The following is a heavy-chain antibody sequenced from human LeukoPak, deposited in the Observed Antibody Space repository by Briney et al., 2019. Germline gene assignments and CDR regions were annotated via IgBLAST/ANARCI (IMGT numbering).Heavy chain of an antibody. CDR3: ARGTPWSGYPFDY. D-gene: IGHD3-3*01. J-gene: IGHJ4*02. CDR2: ISGSGGST. Sequence: GGSLRLSCAASGFTFSSYAMSWVRQAPGKGLEWVSAISGSGGSTYYADSVKGRFTISRDNAKNSLYLQMNSLRAEDTAVYYCARGTPWSGYPFDYWGQGTLVTVSS. V-gene: IGHV3-23*01. CDR1: GFTFSSYA.